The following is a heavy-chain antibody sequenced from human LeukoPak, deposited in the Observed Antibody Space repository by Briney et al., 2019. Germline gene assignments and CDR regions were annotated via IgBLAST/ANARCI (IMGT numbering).Heavy chain of an antibody. D-gene: IGHD6-19*01. Sequence: GGSLRLSCAASGFTFSSYWMSWVRQAPGKGLEWVANIKQDGSEKYYVDSVKGRFTISRDNAKNSLYLQMNSLRAEDTAVYYCARDGEVYSSGPGWFDPWGQGTLVTVSS. CDR1: GFTFSSYW. J-gene: IGHJ5*02. V-gene: IGHV3-7*01. CDR2: IKQDGSEK. CDR3: ARDGEVYSSGPGWFDP.